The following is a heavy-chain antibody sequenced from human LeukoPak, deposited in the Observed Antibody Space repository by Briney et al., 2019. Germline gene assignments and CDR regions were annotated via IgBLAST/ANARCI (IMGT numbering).Heavy chain of an antibody. CDR2: INPDSGGT. CDR1: GYTFTGYY. V-gene: IGHV1-2*02. D-gene: IGHD6-13*01. J-gene: IGHJ5*02. CDR3: ARDLRSSSWYVDWFDP. Sequence: ASGKVSCKASGYTFTGYYMHWVRQAPGQGLEWMGWINPDSGGTNYAQKFQGRVTMTRDTSISTAYMELSRLRSDDTAVYYCARDLRSSSWYVDWFDPWGQGTLVTVSS.